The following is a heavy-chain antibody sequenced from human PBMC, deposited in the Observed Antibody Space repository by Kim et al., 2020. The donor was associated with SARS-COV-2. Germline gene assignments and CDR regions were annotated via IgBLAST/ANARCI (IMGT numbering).Heavy chain of an antibody. Sequence: GGSLRLSCAASGFTFSSYAMHWVRQAPGKGLEWVAVISYDGSNKYYADSVKGRFTISRDNSKNTLYLQMNSLRAEDTAVYYCARGGYYDSSGYYYRNNYFDYWGQGTLVTVSS. CDR1: GFTFSSYA. J-gene: IGHJ4*02. D-gene: IGHD3-22*01. CDR3: ARGGYYDSSGYYYRNNYFDY. V-gene: IGHV3-30*04. CDR2: ISYDGSNK.